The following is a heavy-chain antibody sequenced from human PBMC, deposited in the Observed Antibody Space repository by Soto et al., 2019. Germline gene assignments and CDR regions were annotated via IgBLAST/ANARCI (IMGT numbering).Heavy chain of an antibody. J-gene: IGHJ6*02. V-gene: IGHV1-58*01. D-gene: IGHD2-15*01. CDR3: AAGLGYCSGGSCPHYYYYYGMDV. Sequence: SVKVSCKXSGFTFTSSAVQWVRQARGQRLEWIGWIVVGSGNTNYAQKFQERVTITRDMSTSTAYMELSSLRSEDTAVYYCAAGLGYCSGGSCPHYYYYYGMDVWGQGTTVTVS. CDR2: IVVGSGNT. CDR1: GFTFTSSA.